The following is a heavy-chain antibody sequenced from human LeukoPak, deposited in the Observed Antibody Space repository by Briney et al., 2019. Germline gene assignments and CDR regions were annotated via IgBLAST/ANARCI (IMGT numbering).Heavy chain of an antibody. D-gene: IGHD6-13*01. CDR1: GFTFSNYW. J-gene: IGHJ4*02. CDR2: ISSGGSST. Sequence: GGSLRLSCAASGFTFSNYWMHWVRQAPGKGLVWVSRISSGGSSTNYADSVEGRFTISRDNARNTLYLQMNSLRAEDTAVYYCAKDGAIAAAKLDYWGQGTLVTVSS. CDR3: AKDGAIAAAKLDY. V-gene: IGHV3-74*01.